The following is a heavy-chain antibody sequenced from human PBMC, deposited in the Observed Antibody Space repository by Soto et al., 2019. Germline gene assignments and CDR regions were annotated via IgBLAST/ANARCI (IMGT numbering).Heavy chain of an antibody. J-gene: IGHJ5*02. CDR3: AHSSCSGGSCYGGWFDP. V-gene: IGHV2-5*02. CDR1: GFSLSTSGVG. D-gene: IGHD2-15*01. Sequence: QITLKESGPTLVKPTQTLTLTCTLSGFSLSTSGVGVGWIRQPPGKALEWLALIYWDDDKRYSPSLKSRLTITKDTSKNQVVLTMTNMDPVDTATYYCAHSSCSGGSCYGGWFDPWGQGTLVTVSS. CDR2: IYWDDDK.